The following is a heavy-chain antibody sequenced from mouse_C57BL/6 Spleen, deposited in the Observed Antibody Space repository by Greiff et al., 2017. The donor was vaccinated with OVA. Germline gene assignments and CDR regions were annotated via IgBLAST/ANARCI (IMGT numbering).Heavy chain of an antibody. J-gene: IGHJ2*01. Sequence: VQLKESGPGLVKPSQSLSLTCSVTGYSITSGYYWNWIRQFPGNKLEWMGYISYDGSNNYNPSLKNRISITRDTSKNQFFLKLNSVTTEDTATYYCARESNLPLDYWGQGTTLTVSS. CDR3: ARESNLPLDY. V-gene: IGHV3-6*01. CDR2: ISYDGSN. CDR1: GYSITSGYY. D-gene: IGHD2-5*01.